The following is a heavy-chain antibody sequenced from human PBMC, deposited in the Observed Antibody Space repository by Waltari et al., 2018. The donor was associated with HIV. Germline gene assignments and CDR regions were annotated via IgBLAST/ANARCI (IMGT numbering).Heavy chain of an antibody. J-gene: IGHJ3*02. CDR1: GGTFSRHP. D-gene: IGHD3-10*01. CDR3: ASSLWFGSRAFDI. V-gene: IGHV1-69*01. Sequence: VQLVQSGAEVKKPGSSAQVSCKASGGTFSRHPLGWVRQAPGQGLEWMGGIIPIFGTANYAQKFQGRVTITADESTSTAYMELSSLRSEDTAVYYCASSLWFGSRAFDIWGQGTMVTVSS. CDR2: IIPIFGTA.